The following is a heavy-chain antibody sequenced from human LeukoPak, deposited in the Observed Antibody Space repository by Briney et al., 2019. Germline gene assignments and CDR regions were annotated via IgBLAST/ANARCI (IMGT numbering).Heavy chain of an antibody. CDR2: IYYSGST. D-gene: IGHD2-2*02. V-gene: IGHV4-30-4*08. CDR1: GGSISSGDYY. J-gene: IGHJ4*02. CDR3: ASLIRGCSSTSCYMKGVDRDLDY. Sequence: PSETLSLTCTVSGGSISSGDYYWSWIRQPPGKGLEWIGYIYYSGSTYYNPSLKSRVTISVDTSKNQFSLKLSSVTAADTAVYYCASLIRGCSSTSCYMKGVDRDLDYWGQGTLVTVSS.